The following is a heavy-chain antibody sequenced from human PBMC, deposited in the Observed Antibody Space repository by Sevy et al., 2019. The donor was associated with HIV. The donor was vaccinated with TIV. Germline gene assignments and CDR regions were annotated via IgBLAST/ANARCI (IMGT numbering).Heavy chain of an antibody. J-gene: IGHJ4*02. CDR1: GYTFTDYH. CDR2: FDPEDGET. D-gene: IGHD1-26*01. Sequence: ASVKVSCKASGYTFTDYHIHWVRQAPGQGLEWMGGFDPEDGETIYAQKFQGRVTMTEDTSTDTAYMELSSLRSEDTAVYYCATVRGSYFMYYFDYWGQGTLVTVSS. CDR3: ATVRGSYFMYYFDY. V-gene: IGHV1-24*01.